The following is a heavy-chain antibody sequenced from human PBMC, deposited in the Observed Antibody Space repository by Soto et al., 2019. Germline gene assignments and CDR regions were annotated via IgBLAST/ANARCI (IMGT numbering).Heavy chain of an antibody. CDR1: GFTFSNAW. CDR2: IKSKTDGGTT. Sequence: GGSLRLSCAASGFTFSNAWMSWVRQAPGKGLEWVGRIKSKTDGGTTDYAAPVKGRFTISRDDSKNTLYLQMNSLKTEDTAVYYCTTGIVVVPAASNYYYYMDVWGKGTTVTVSS. CDR3: TTGIVVVPAASNYYYYMDV. J-gene: IGHJ6*03. D-gene: IGHD2-2*01. V-gene: IGHV3-15*01.